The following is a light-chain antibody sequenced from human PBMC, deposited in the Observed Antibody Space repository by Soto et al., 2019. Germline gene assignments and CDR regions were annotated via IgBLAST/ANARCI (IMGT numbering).Light chain of an antibody. CDR1: QSVSSTY. CDR2: GAS. V-gene: IGKV3-20*01. J-gene: IGKJ2*01. Sequence: EIVLTQSPGTLSLSPGERVTLSCRASQSVSSTYIAWYQQNPGRAPRLLTYGASSRATGIPDRFSGSGSGTDFTLTISRLEPEDFAVYFCQQYGRSPPFTFGQGTKVDIK. CDR3: QQYGRSPPFT.